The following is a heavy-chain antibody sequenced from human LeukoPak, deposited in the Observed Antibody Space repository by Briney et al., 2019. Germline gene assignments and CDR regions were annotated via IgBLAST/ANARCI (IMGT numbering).Heavy chain of an antibody. V-gene: IGHV3-74*01. CDR1: GFTFSSYW. Sequence: QPGGSLRLSCATSGFTFSSYWMYWVRQAPGKGLVWVSRINSDGSSTSYADSVKGRFTISRDNAKNTLYVQMNSLRAEDTAVHYCAGSLFSNWYFDLWGRGTLVTVSS. CDR2: INSDGSST. CDR3: AGSLFSNWYFDL. D-gene: IGHD3-10*02. J-gene: IGHJ2*01.